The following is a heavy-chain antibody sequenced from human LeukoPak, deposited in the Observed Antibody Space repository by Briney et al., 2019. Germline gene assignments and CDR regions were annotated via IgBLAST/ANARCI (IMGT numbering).Heavy chain of an antibody. Sequence: GGSLRLSCAASGFTFSNYSMNWVRQAPGKGLEWVSSISSSSSYIYYADSVKGRFTISRDNAKNSLYLQMNSLRAEDTAVYYCARPDYGDYGYGMDVWGQGTTVTVSS. CDR2: ISSSSSYI. CDR3: ARPDYGDYGYGMDV. J-gene: IGHJ6*02. V-gene: IGHV3-21*01. CDR1: GFTFSNYS. D-gene: IGHD4-17*01.